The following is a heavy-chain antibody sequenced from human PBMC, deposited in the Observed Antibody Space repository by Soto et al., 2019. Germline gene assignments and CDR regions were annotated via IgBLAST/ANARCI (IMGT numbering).Heavy chain of an antibody. CDR1: GFTFGPFW. CDR3: ARVLAAGTGWFDT. D-gene: IGHD6-13*01. J-gene: IGHJ5*02. Sequence: LRLSCGASGFTFGPFWMHWVRQAPGKGLVWVSHINSDGTTIYYADSVKGRFTISRDNPKNTLYLQMNSLRAEDTAVYYCARVLAAGTGWFDTWGQGTLVTVS. V-gene: IGHV3-74*01. CDR2: INSDGTTI.